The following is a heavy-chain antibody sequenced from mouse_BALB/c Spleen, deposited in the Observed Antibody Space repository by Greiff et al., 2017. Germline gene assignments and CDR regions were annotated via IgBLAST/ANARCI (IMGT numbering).Heavy chain of an antibody. CDR3: ARSDYNYFDY. V-gene: IGHV1-7*01. Sequence: QVQLQQSGAELAKPGASVKMSCKASGYTFTSYWMHWVKQRPGQGLEWIGYINPSTGYTEYNQKFKDKATLTADKSSSTAYMQLSSLTSEDSAVYYCARSDYNYFDYWGQGTTLTVSS. J-gene: IGHJ2*01. CDR2: INPSTGYT. D-gene: IGHD2-12*01. CDR1: GYTFTSYW.